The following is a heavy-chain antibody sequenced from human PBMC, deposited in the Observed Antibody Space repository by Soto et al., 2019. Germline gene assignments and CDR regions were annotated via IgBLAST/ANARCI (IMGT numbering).Heavy chain of an antibody. CDR3: AKDDFTDRGDDYFDY. J-gene: IGHJ4*02. Sequence: GGSLRLSCAASGFVFSSYDMNWVRQAPGKGLEWVSFISSSGSPIYYADSVRGRFTISRDNSKNTLYLQLNSLRFEDTAVYYCAKDDFTDRGDDYFDYWGPGTRVTVSS. CDR2: ISSSGSPI. CDR1: GFVFSSYD. V-gene: IGHV3-48*03. D-gene: IGHD2-21*02.